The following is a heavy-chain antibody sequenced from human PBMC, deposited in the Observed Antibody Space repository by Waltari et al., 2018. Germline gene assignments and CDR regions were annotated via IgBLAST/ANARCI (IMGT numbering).Heavy chain of an antibody. CDR3: ATQSVLTAVGSAHPTWFDS. D-gene: IGHD3-9*01. CDR1: GGSINSTAFY. CDR2: AEDRRTT. Sequence: HLQLQESGPGLVKPSGTLSLTCSVSGGSINSTAFYWGWIRQPPGKGLAWIATAEDRRTTYFYPSLRGRVTISVDTSKRQFSLKLASGTAADTAVYYCATQSVLTAVGSAHPTWFDSWGQGTPVTVSS. V-gene: IGHV4-39*01. J-gene: IGHJ5*01.